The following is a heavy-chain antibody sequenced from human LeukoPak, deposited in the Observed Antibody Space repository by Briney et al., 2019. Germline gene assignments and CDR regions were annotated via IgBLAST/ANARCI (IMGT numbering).Heavy chain of an antibody. CDR1: GFTFSSYS. CDR2: ISSSSSYI. D-gene: IGHD6-13*01. V-gene: IGHV3-21*01. Sequence: GGSLRLSCAASGFTFSSYSMNWVRQAPGKGLEWVSSISSSSSYIYYVDSVKGRFTISRDNAKNSLYLQMNSLRAEDTAVYYCARDYSSPGNFDYWGQGTLVTVSS. J-gene: IGHJ4*02. CDR3: ARDYSSPGNFDY.